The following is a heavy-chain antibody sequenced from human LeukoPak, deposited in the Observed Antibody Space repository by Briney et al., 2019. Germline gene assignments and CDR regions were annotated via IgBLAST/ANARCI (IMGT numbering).Heavy chain of an antibody. CDR1: GGSISTYY. CDR2: INHSGST. CDR3: ARSLIWFGEPYYYYYGMDV. J-gene: IGHJ6*02. D-gene: IGHD3-10*01. Sequence: SETLSLTCTVSGGSISTYYWSWIRQPPGKGLEWIGEINHSGSTNYNPSLKSRVTISVDTSKNQFSLKLSSVTAADTAVYYCARSLIWFGEPYYYYYGMDVWGQGTTVTVSS. V-gene: IGHV4-34*01.